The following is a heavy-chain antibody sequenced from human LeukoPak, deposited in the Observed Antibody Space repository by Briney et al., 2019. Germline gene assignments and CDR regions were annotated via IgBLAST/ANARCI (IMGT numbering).Heavy chain of an antibody. CDR2: ISGSGGST. J-gene: IGHJ4*02. CDR3: ARDSSGWYRPFDY. D-gene: IGHD6-19*01. V-gene: IGHV3-23*01. CDR1: GFTFSSYA. Sequence: LPGGSLRLSCAASGFTFSSYAMSWVRQAPGKGLEWVSAISGSGGSTYYADSVKGRFTISRDNSKNSLYLQMNSLRDEDTAVYYCARDSSGWYRPFDYWGQGTLVTVSS.